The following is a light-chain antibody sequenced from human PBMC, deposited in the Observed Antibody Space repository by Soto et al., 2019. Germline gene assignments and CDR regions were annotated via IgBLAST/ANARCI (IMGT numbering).Light chain of an antibody. V-gene: IGLV2-11*01. CDR3: CSYAGSYTL. J-gene: IGLJ2*01. Sequence: QSALTQPRSVSGSPGQSVTISCTGTSSDVGGYNFVSWYQQHPGKVPKLIIYDVSQRPSGVPDRFSASKSGNTASLTISGHQAEDEADYYCCSYAGSYTLFGGGTKLTVL. CDR2: DVS. CDR1: SSDVGGYNF.